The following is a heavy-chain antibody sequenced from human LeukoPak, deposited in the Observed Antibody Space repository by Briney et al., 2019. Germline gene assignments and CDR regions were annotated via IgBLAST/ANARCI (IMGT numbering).Heavy chain of an antibody. CDR3: GKDLLSGSRAWYLTPFDY. Sequence: QPGGSLRLSCAASGSTFSSHAMSWVRQAPGKGLEWVSTISGDGGITYYADSVKGRFTISRDNSKNTLYLQMNSLRAEDTAVYYCGKDLLSGSRAWYLTPFDYWGQGTLVTVSS. V-gene: IGHV3-23*01. J-gene: IGHJ4*02. D-gene: IGHD2-2*01. CDR1: GSTFSSHA. CDR2: ISGDGGIT.